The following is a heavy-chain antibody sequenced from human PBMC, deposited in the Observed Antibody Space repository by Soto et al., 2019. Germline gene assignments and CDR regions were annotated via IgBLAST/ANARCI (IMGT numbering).Heavy chain of an antibody. CDR1: GGSFSGYY. CDR2: INHSGST. V-gene: IGHV4-34*01. D-gene: IGHD3-3*01. CDR3: ARQPPGGYDFWRGYPYGMDV. Sequence: SETLSLTCAVYGGSFSGYYWSWIRQPPGKGLEWIGEINHSGSTNYNPSLKSRVTISVDTSKNQFSLKLSSVTAADTAVYYCARQPPGGYDFWRGYPYGMDVWGQGTTVTVSS. J-gene: IGHJ6*02.